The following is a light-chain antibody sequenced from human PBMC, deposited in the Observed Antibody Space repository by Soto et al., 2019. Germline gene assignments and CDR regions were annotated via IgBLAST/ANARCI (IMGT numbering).Light chain of an antibody. CDR3: QQRSNWPPG. CDR1: QSVSSSY. J-gene: IGKJ5*01. Sequence: EIVLTQSPGTLSLSPGERATLSCRASQSVSSSYLAWYQQKPGQAPRLLVYGASSRATGIPDRFSGSGSGTDFTLTISRLEPEDFAVYYCQQRSNWPPGFGQGARPEIK. CDR2: GAS. V-gene: IGKV3D-20*02.